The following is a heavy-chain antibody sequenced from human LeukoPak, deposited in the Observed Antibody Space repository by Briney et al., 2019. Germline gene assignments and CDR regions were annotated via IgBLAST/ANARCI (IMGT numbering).Heavy chain of an antibody. CDR2: INHSGST. J-gene: IGHJ5*02. CDR3: ARGLRDYYGSGTYYNLHNWFDP. Sequence: SETLSLTCAVYGGSFSGYYWSWIRQPPGKGLEWIGEINHSGSTNYNPSLKSRVTISVDTSKNQFSLKLSSVTAADTAAYSCARGLRDYYGSGTYYNLHNWFDPWGQGTLVTVSS. V-gene: IGHV4-34*01. D-gene: IGHD3-10*01. CDR1: GGSFSGYY.